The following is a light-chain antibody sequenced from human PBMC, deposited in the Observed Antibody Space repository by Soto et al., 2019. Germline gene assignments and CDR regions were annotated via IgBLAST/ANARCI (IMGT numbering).Light chain of an antibody. CDR1: SSDVGGYNY. CDR3: SSYTGTSTLKV. J-gene: IGLJ1*01. Sequence: QSALTQPASVSGSPGQSITISCTGTSSDVGGYNYVSWYQHHPGKAPKLMIYDVSDRPSGVSNRFSGSKSGNTASLTISGLQAEDEADYYCSSYTGTSTLKVFGTGTKVTVL. V-gene: IGLV2-14*03. CDR2: DVS.